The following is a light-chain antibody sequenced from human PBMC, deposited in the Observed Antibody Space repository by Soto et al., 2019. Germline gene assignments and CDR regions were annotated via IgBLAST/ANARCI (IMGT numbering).Light chain of an antibody. CDR2: DVS. V-gene: IGLV2-14*01. CDR1: INDVGGYNY. CDR3: SSYTRSSTCV. Sequence: QSALTQPASVSGSPGQSVTISCSGTINDVGGYNYVSWYQQHPGKAPKLMIFDVSYRPSGVSNRFSGSKSGNTASLTISGLQAEDEADYYCSSYTRSSTCVFGTGTQVTVL. J-gene: IGLJ1*01.